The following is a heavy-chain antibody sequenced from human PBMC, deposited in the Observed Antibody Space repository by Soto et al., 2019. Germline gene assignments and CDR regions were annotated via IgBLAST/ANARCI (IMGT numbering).Heavy chain of an antibody. Sequence: QVQLVQSGAEVKKPGSSVKVSCKASGGTFSSYAISWVRQAPGQGLEWMGGIIPIFGTANYAQKFQGRVTITADESTSTAYMELSSLRSEDTAVYYCARATVAVVAANIDAFDIWGQGTMVTVSS. D-gene: IGHD2-15*01. CDR2: IIPIFGTA. CDR3: ARATVAVVAANIDAFDI. J-gene: IGHJ3*02. CDR1: GGTFSSYA. V-gene: IGHV1-69*01.